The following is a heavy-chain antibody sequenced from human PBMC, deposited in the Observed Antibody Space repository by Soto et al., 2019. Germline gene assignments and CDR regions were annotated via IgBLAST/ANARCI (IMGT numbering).Heavy chain of an antibody. CDR3: ASQHYYDSSGYYVVY. V-gene: IGHV4-39*01. J-gene: IGHJ4*02. CDR2: IHYSGST. CDR1: GCSISSNIYY. Sequence: SETLSLTCTVSGCSISSNIYYWGWILQPPGKGLEWIGNIHYSGSTYYDSSLKSRVTISVDTSKNQFSLKLSSVTAADTAVYYCASQHYYDSSGYYVVYWGQGTLVTVSS. D-gene: IGHD3-22*01.